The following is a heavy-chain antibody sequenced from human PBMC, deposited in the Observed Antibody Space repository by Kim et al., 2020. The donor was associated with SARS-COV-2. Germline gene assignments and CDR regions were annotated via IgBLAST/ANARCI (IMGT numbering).Heavy chain of an antibody. J-gene: IGHJ4*02. D-gene: IGHD6-13*01. V-gene: IGHV3-21*01. CDR2: ISSAGNFI. Sequence: GGSLRLSCAVSGFSFSGFSMNWVRQAPGKGLEWVASISSAGNFISYADSLKGRFAISRDNAKNSLYLQMSSLRAEDSAVYYCARYRAAANDYWGQGTLFTVSS. CDR3: ARYRAAANDY. CDR1: GFSFSGFS.